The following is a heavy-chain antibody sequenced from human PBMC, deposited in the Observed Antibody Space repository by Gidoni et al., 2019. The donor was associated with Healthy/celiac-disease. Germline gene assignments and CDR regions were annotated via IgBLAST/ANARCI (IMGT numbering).Heavy chain of an antibody. CDR1: GGSFSGYY. CDR3: SRVTTMVRGVPLSY. CDR2: INHSGST. J-gene: IGHJ4*02. D-gene: IGHD3-10*01. Sequence: VQLQQWCAGLLKPSETLSRTCAVYGGSFSGYYWSWIRQPPGKGLEWIGEINHSGSTNYHPSLKSRVTISVDTSKNQFSLKLSSVTAADTAVYYCSRVTTMVRGVPLSYWGQGTLVTVSS. V-gene: IGHV4-34*01.